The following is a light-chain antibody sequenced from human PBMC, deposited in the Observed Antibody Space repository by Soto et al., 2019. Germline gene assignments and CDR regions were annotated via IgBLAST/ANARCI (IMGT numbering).Light chain of an antibody. J-gene: IGKJ4*01. CDR3: QQYGSSPFT. Sequence: EIVLTQSPGTLSLSPGERATLSCRASQSVSSNYLDWYHQKPGQAPRLLIYGASSRATSIPDRFSGSGSGTDFTLTISRLEPEDFAVYYCQQYGSSPFTFGGGTKVEIK. CDR2: GAS. CDR1: QSVSSNY. V-gene: IGKV3-20*01.